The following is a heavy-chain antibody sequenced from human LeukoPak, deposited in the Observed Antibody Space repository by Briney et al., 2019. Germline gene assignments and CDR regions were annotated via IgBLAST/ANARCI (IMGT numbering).Heavy chain of an antibody. CDR3: VKDGWDI. V-gene: IGHV3-23*01. D-gene: IGHD2-2*03. CDR2: ISNYGETT. CDR1: GFMFNDYN. Sequence: GGSLRLSCTASGFMFNDYNMNWVRQAPGKGLEWVSVISNYGETTHYGYSVKGRFTIYRDNSKNMLYLQMNSLRAEDTALYYCVKDGWDIWGQGTMVTVSS. J-gene: IGHJ3*02.